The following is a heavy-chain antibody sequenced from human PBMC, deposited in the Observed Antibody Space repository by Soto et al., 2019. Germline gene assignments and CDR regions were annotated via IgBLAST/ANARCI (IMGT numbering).Heavy chain of an antibody. CDR1: GGTFSTYA. CDR2: VIPLCGTT. V-gene: IGHV1-69*06. J-gene: IGHJ6*02. D-gene: IGHD1-26*01. Sequence: GASVKVSCKTSGGTFSTYAIYWVRQAPGQGLEWMGAVIPLCGTTDYAQKFQGRVTITADKSISTAYMELSSLRSEDTAVYYCARGFRGSGSYGISYYYYGMDVWGQGTTVTVSS. CDR3: ARGFRGSGSYGISYYYYGMDV.